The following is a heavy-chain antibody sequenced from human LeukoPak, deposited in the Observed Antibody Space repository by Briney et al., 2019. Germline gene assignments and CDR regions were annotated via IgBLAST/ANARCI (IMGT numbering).Heavy chain of an antibody. CDR1: GFTFSSYS. CDR2: INGAGSIT. V-gene: IGHV3-74*01. D-gene: IGHD7-27*01. Sequence: RGSLRLSCAASGFTFSSYSMNWVRQAPRKGLVWVSRINGAGSITFYADSVKGRFSISRDTAKKILYLQMNSLRVEDTAVYYCVSGDASPGGQGALVTVSS. CDR3: VSGDASP. J-gene: IGHJ5*02.